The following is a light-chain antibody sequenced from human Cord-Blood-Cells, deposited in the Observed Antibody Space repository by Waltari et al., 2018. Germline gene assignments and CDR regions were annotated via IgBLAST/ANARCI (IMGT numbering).Light chain of an antibody. CDR3: QQYYSYPLT. J-gene: IGKJ4*01. Sequence: AIRMTQSPSSFSASTADRVTITCRARQGISSYLAWYQQKPGKAPKLLIYAASTLQSGVPSRFSGSGSGTDFTLTISCLQSEDFATYYCQQYYSYPLTFGGGTKVEIK. V-gene: IGKV1-8*01. CDR2: AAS. CDR1: QGISSY.